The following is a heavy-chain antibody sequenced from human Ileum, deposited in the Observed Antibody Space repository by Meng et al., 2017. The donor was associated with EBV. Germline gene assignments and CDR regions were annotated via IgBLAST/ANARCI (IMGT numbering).Heavy chain of an antibody. V-gene: IGHV1-69*01. CDR2: IIPKFGST. D-gene: IGHD6-13*01. Sequence: LGQLGAGGKRPGSSVKVRCKTAGGAFGDHAFSWVRQAPGQGLEWMGGIIPKFGSTNYAQRFQGRVTITADAFSNTAYMELSSLKSEDTAVYYCARDWAAPGTSWFDLWGQGTLVTVSS. CDR1: GGAFGDHA. CDR3: ARDWAAPGTSWFDL. J-gene: IGHJ5*02.